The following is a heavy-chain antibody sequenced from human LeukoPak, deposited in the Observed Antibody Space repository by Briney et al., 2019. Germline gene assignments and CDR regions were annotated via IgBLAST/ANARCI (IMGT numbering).Heavy chain of an antibody. CDR2: ISAYNGNT. CDR3: ASYGSGY. J-gene: IGHJ4*02. CDR1: VGTFSSYG. Sequence: ASVKVSCKASVGTFSSYGISWVRQAPGQVPEWMGWISAYNGNTNYAQKLQGRVTMTTDTSTSTAYMELRSLRSDDTDVYYCASYGSGYWGQGTLVTVS. D-gene: IGHD3-10*01. V-gene: IGHV1-18*01.